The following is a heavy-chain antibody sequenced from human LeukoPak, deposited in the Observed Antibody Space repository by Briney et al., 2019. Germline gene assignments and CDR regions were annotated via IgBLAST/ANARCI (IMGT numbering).Heavy chain of an antibody. V-gene: IGHV4-30-4*01. CDR2: IYYSGST. Sequence: PSQTLSLTCTVSGGSISSGDHYWSWIRQPPGKGLEWIGYIYYSGSTYYNPSLKSRVTISVDTSRNQFSLKLSSVTAADTAVYYCARERGRYYDSSPNWGQGTLVTVSS. CDR1: GGSISSGDHY. D-gene: IGHD3-22*01. J-gene: IGHJ4*02. CDR3: ARERGRYYDSSPN.